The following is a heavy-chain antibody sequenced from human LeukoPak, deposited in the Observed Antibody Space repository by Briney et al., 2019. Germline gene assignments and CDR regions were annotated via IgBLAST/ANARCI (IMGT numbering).Heavy chain of an antibody. Sequence: SGPTLFNPTPTLTLTCTYSRFSLSTSGVGVGWIRQPPGKALEWLALIYWNDDNRYSPSLKRRHTITKDTSKNQVVLTMTNMDPVDTATYYCAHYGDYRFLYYFDYWGQGTLVTVSS. V-gene: IGHV2-5*01. D-gene: IGHD4-17*01. CDR2: IYWNDDN. J-gene: IGHJ4*02. CDR1: RFSLSTSGVG. CDR3: AHYGDYRFLYYFDY.